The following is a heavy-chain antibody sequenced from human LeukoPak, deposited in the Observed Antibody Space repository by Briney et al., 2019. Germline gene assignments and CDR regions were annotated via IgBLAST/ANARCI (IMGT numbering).Heavy chain of an antibody. CDR2: ISSSGSTI. Sequence: GGSLRLSCAASGFTFSSYEMNWVRHAPGKGLEWVSYISSSGSTIYYADSVKGRFTISRDNAKNSLYLQMNSLRAEEKADYYCAERGITMIGGVWGKGTTVTISS. J-gene: IGHJ6*04. CDR1: GFTFSSYE. CDR3: AERGITMIGGV. V-gene: IGHV3-48*03. D-gene: IGHD3-10*02.